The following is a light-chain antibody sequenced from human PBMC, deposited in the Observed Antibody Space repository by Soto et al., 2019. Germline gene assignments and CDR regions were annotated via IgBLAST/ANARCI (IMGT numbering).Light chain of an antibody. V-gene: IGLV2-14*01. CDR3: SSYTSSSPLEV. CDR1: SSDVGGYNY. J-gene: IGLJ1*01. CDR2: DVS. Sequence: QSALTQPASVSGSPGQSITISCTGTSSDVGGYNYVSWYQQHPGKAPKLMIYDVSNRPSGVSNRFSGSKSGNTASLTISGLQAEDEAAYSCSSYTSSSPLEVFGTGTKRTVL.